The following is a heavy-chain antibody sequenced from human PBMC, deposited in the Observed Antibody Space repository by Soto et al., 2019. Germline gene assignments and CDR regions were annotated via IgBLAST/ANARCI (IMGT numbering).Heavy chain of an antibody. D-gene: IGHD2-2*01. CDR3: ARSQGSSTSLEIYYYYYYGMDV. V-gene: IGHV1-69*01. Sequence: QVQLVQSGAEVKKPGSSVKVSCKASGGTFGSYAISWVRQAPGQGPEWMGGIIPITGTANYAQKFQGRVTITADESASTASMQLSSLRSEDTAVYYCARSQGSSTSLEIYYYYYYGMDVWGQGITVTVSS. CDR2: IIPITGTA. J-gene: IGHJ6*02. CDR1: GGTFGSYA.